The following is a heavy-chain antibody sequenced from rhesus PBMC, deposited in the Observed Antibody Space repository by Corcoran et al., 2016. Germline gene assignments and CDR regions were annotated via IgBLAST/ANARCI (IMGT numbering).Heavy chain of an antibody. CDR2: IYGNSPST. J-gene: IGHJ4*01. D-gene: IGHD4-29*01. CDR1: GGSISDYYY. V-gene: IGHV4S9*01. Sequence: QVQLQESGPGLVKPSETLSLTCAVSGGSISDYYYWNWIRQPPGKGLEWIGNIYGNSPSTYDNPSLKSRVTISKDTSKNQFFLKLSSVTAADTAVYYCARSGYGSRTTLFDYWGQGVLVTVSS. CDR3: ARSGYGSRTTLFDY.